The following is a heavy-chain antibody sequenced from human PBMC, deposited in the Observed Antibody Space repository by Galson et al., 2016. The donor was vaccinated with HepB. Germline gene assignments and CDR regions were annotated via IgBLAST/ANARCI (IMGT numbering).Heavy chain of an antibody. CDR2: IKQDGSEK. CDR1: GFTFNSYW. J-gene: IGHJ2*01. V-gene: IGHV3-7*03. D-gene: IGHD6-19*01. Sequence: SLRLSCAASGFTFNSYWMSWVRQAPGKGLEWVANIKQDGSEKYSVDSAKGRFTISRDNAKNSLYLQMNSLRAEDTAIYYCVRDSNGWFIHWDFDLWGRGTLVIVSS. CDR3: VRDSNGWFIHWDFDL.